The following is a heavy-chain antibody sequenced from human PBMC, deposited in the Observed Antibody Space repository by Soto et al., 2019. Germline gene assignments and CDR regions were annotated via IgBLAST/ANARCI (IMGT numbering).Heavy chain of an antibody. Sequence: SETLSLTCAVYGGSFSGYFWSWIRQPPGKGLEWIGEINHSGSTNYNPSLKSRVTISVDTSKSQFSLKLSSVTAADTAVYYCARGEVGATVNYYYYDMDVWGQGTTVTVSS. D-gene: IGHD1-26*01. CDR2: INHSGST. CDR3: ARGEVGATVNYYYYDMDV. V-gene: IGHV4-34*01. J-gene: IGHJ6*02. CDR1: GGSFSGYF.